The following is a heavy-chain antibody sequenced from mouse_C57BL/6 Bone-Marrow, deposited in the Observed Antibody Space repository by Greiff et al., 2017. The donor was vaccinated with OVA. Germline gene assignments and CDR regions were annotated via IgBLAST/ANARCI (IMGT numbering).Heavy chain of an antibody. J-gene: IGHJ2*01. Sequence: DVKLVESGGDLVKPGGSLKLSCAASGFTFSSYGMSWVRQTPDKRLEWVATISSGGSYTYYPDSVKGRFTISRDNAKNTLYLQMSSLKSEDTAMYYCARGYYGSSCWGQGTTLTVSS. D-gene: IGHD1-1*01. CDR3: ARGYYGSSC. V-gene: IGHV5-6*02. CDR2: ISSGGSYT. CDR1: GFTFSSYG.